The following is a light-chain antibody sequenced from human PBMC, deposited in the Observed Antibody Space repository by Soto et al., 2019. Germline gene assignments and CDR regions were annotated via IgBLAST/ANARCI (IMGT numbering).Light chain of an antibody. CDR1: SSDVGAYNH. Sequence: QSALAQPPSASGSPGQSVTISCTGTSSDVGAYNHVSWYQQHPGKAPKLMIYEVSKRPSGVPDRFSGSKSGNTASLTVSGLQAEDEADYYCSSYAGSNKVFGGGTKLTVL. V-gene: IGLV2-8*01. CDR2: EVS. CDR3: SSYAGSNKV. J-gene: IGLJ2*01.